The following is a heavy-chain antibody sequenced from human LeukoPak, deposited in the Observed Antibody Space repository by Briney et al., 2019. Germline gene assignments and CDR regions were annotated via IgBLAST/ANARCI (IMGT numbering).Heavy chain of an antibody. CDR1: GGSISSSSYY. D-gene: IGHD7-27*01. V-gene: IGHV4-39*01. Sequence: AETLSLTCTVSGGSISSSSYYWGWIRQPPGKGLEWIGSIYYSGSTYYNPSLKCRVTISVDTSKNQFSLKLSSVTAADSAVYYCARLGMDYLGQGTLVTVSS. CDR2: IYYSGST. J-gene: IGHJ4*02. CDR3: ARLGMDY.